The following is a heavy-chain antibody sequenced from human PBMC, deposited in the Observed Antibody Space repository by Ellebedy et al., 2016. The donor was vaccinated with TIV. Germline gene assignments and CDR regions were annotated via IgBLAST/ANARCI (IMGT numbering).Heavy chain of an antibody. Sequence: SETLSLXXAVSGGSISSGGYSWSWIRQPPGKGLEWIGYIYHSGSTYYNPSLKSRVTISVDTSKNQFSLKLSSVTAADTAVYYCARLPHGPYNWFDPWGQGTLVTVSS. J-gene: IGHJ5*02. CDR3: ARLPHGPYNWFDP. V-gene: IGHV4-30-2*01. CDR2: IYHSGST. CDR1: GGSISSGGYS. D-gene: IGHD2-8*01.